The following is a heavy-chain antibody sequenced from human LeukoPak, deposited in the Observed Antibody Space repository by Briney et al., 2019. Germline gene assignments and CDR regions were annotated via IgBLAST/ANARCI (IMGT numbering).Heavy chain of an antibody. CDR3: ARHRLHRLYYDTSGYYHDASDI. V-gene: IGHV1-2*02. CDR1: GYTFTGYY. CDR2: INPNSGGT. Sequence: WASVKVSCKASGYTFTGYYMHWVRQAPGQGLEWMGWINPNSGGTNYEQKFQGRVTMTTDTSTTTAYMELRSLRSDDTAVYYCARHRLHRLYYDTSGYYHDASDIWGQGTMVTVSS. D-gene: IGHD3-22*01. J-gene: IGHJ3*02.